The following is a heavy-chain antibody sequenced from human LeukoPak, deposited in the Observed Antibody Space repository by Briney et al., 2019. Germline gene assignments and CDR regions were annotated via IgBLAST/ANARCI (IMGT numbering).Heavy chain of an antibody. CDR2: IYFSGST. CDR3: VREVPDSVRS. V-gene: IGHV4-61*02. J-gene: IGHJ4*02. CDR1: SGSITSDSYY. D-gene: IGHD3-22*01. Sequence: SETLSLTCTVSSGSITSDSYYWSWIRQPAGKGLEWIGRIYFSGSTDYNPSLKGRVTISVDTSKNQFSLRLSSVTAADTAVYYCVREVPDSVRSWGQGTLVTVSS.